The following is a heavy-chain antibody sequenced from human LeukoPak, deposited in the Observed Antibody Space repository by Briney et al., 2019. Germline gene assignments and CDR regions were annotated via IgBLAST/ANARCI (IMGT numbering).Heavy chain of an antibody. J-gene: IGHJ3*02. CDR1: GGSISSYY. V-gene: IGHV4-59*01. Sequence: SETLSLTCTVSGGSISSYYWSWIRQPPGKGLEWIGYIYYSGSTNYNPSLKSRVTISVDTSKNQFSLKLSSVTAADTAVYYCARDRARLAISLLYRSDAFDIWGQGTMVTVSS. D-gene: IGHD3-16*02. CDR3: ARDRARLAISLLYRSDAFDI. CDR2: IYYSGST.